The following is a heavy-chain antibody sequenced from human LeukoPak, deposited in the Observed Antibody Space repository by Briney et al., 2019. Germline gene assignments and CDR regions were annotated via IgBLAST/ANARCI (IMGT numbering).Heavy chain of an antibody. CDR3: ATSLGFGGSYYY. Sequence: SETLSLTCTVSGGSINSYYWNWIRQPPGKGLEWIGSIYYSGSTYYNPSLKSRVTISVDTSKNQFSLKLSSVTAADTAVYYCATSLGFGGSYYYWGQGTLVTVSS. J-gene: IGHJ4*02. CDR2: IYYSGST. V-gene: IGHV4-59*04. CDR1: GGSINSYY. D-gene: IGHD1-26*01.